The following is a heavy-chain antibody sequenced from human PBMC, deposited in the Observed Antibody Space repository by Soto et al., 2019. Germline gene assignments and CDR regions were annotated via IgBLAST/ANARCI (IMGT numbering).Heavy chain of an antibody. V-gene: IGHV1-69*13. CDR2: IIPMFGSV. CDR3: ARTLKQFRSGWFDP. D-gene: IGHD6-19*01. CDR1: AGIFSSYA. Sequence: GASVKVSCKGSAGIFSSYAISWVRQAPGQGLEWMGEIIPMFGSVKYAQKFQGSVNITADESTSTAYMELSSLKSEDTAMYYCARTLKQFRSGWFDPWGQGTLVTVSS. J-gene: IGHJ5*02.